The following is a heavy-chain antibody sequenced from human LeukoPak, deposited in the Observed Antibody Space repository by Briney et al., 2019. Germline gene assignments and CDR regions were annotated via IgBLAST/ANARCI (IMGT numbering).Heavy chain of an antibody. Sequence: SETLSLTCTVSGGSISSYYWSWIRQPPGKGLEWIGEINHSGSTNYNPSLKSRVTISVDTSKNQFSLKLSSVTAADTAVYYCARGLRYYYGSGSYVGYFDYWGQGTLVTVSS. CDR2: INHSGST. CDR1: GGSISSYY. D-gene: IGHD3-10*01. J-gene: IGHJ4*02. V-gene: IGHV4-34*01. CDR3: ARGLRYYYGSGSYVGYFDY.